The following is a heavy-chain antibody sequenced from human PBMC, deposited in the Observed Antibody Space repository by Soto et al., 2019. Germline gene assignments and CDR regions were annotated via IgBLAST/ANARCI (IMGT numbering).Heavy chain of an antibody. Sequence: QLQLVQSAAEVKKPGASLRVSCKAYGYPFIKYGISWIRQAPEQGLEWLGWIKVDSGYTNYAQKFQGRVTMTADTSSGTAFMELRSLRLEDTAVYFCSTSSDSGFDPWGQGTLVSVSS. D-gene: IGHD3-10*01. CDR2: IKVDSGYT. CDR3: STSSDSGFDP. V-gene: IGHV1-18*04. J-gene: IGHJ5*02. CDR1: GYPFIKYG.